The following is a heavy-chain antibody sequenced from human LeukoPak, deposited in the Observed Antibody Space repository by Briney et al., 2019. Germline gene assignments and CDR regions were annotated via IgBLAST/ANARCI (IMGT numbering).Heavy chain of an antibody. J-gene: IGHJ5*02. V-gene: IGHV4-4*09. CDR1: GGSISSYY. D-gene: IGHD3-22*01. Sequence: SETLSITCTVSGGSISSYYWSWIRQPPGKGLEWIGYIHTSGSTNYNPSLKSRVTISVDTSKNQFSLKLSSVTAADTAVYHCARIDYYDSSGYYNWFDPWGQGTLVTVSS. CDR3: ARIDYYDSSGYYNWFDP. CDR2: IHTSGST.